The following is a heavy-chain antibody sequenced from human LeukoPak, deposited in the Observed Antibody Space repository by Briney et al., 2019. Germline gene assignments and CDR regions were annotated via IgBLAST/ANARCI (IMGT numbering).Heavy chain of an antibody. CDR2: IKSNTDGGTT. V-gene: IGHV3-15*01. CDR3: TRSVGWHGSF. D-gene: IGHD6-19*01. Sequence: PGGSLRLSCAASGFTFSNAWMSWVRQAPGKGLEWVGRIKSNTDGGTTDYAAPVKGRFTISRDDSKNTLYLQMNSLKTEDTAVYYCTRSVGWHGSFWGQGTLVTVSS. CDR1: GFTFSNAW. J-gene: IGHJ4*02.